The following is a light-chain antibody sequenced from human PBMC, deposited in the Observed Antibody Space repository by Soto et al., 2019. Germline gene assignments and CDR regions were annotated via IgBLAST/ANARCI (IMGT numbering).Light chain of an antibody. CDR2: EVS. V-gene: IGLV2-14*01. J-gene: IGLJ2*01. CDR1: SSDVGGYNH. Sequence: QSVLTQPASVSGSPGQSITISCTGSSSDVGGYNHVSWYQQHPGKAPKLMIYEVSNRPSGVSNRFSGSKSGNTASLTISGLQAEDEADYYCSSYGGRDNLIFGGGTKLTVL. CDR3: SSYGGRDNLI.